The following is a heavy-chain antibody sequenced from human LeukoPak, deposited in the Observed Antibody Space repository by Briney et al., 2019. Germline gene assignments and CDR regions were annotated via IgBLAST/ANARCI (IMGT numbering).Heavy chain of an antibody. V-gene: IGHV1-69*05. CDR2: IIPIFGTA. CDR3: ARPAGDLWFGELFH. CDR1: GGTFSSYA. Sequence: GASVKVSCKASGGTFSSYAISWVRQAPGQGLEWMGGIIPIFGTANYAQKFQGRVTITTDESTSTAYMELSSLRSEDTAVYYCARPAGDLWFGELFHWGQGTLVTVSS. J-gene: IGHJ4*02. D-gene: IGHD3-10*01.